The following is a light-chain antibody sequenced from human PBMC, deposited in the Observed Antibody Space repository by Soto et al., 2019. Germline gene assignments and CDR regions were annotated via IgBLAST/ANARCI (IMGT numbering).Light chain of an antibody. CDR1: SSDVGTYNL. J-gene: IGLJ1*01. V-gene: IGLV2-23*01. CDR3: CSYAGSNTYV. Sequence: QSALTQPASVSGSPGQSISISCSGTSSDVGTYNLVSWYQQHPDKAPKLIISEGSKRPSGVSNRFSGSKSGNTASLTISGLHAEDEADYYCCSYAGSNTYVFGTGTKLTVL. CDR2: EGS.